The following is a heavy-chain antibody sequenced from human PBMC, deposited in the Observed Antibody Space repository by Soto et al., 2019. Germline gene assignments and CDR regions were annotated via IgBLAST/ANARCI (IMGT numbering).Heavy chain of an antibody. D-gene: IGHD6-19*01. J-gene: IGHJ3*02. CDR1: GYIFTSYG. V-gene: IGHV1-18*01. CDR2: ISAYNGNT. Sequence: VASVKVSCKASGYIFTSYGMHWVRQAPGQRPEWMGWISAYNGNTNYAQKLQGRVTMTTDTSTSTAYMELRSLRSDDTAVYYCARDSQWLAQDAFDIWGQGTMVTVSS. CDR3: ARDSQWLAQDAFDI.